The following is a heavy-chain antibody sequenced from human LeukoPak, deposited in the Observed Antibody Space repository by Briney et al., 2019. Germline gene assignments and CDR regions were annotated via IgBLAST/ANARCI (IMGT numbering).Heavy chain of an antibody. D-gene: IGHD4-11*01. Sequence: PGTSLRLSCAASGFTFTNFGMHWVRQAPGKGLEWVAVIWSDATNQYYADFVKGRFTISRDNFKRSVSLGMNSLRAEDTAVYLCAKAAQRGFDYSNSLEQWGQGSLVIVSS. CDR2: IWSDATNQ. CDR1: GFTFTNFG. V-gene: IGHV3-33*06. CDR3: AKAAQRGFDYSNSLEQ. J-gene: IGHJ4*02.